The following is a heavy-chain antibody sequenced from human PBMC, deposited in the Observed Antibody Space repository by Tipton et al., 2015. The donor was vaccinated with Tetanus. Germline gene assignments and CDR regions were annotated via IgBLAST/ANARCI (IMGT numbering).Heavy chain of an antibody. CDR2: IVYDGSNK. D-gene: IGHD5-12*01. CDR3: AKSSTKHSFDYPSYYGLDV. V-gene: IGHV3-30*18. CDR1: GFTFSSYG. J-gene: IGHJ6*02. Sequence: SLRLSCAASGFTFSSYGMHWVRQAPGKGLEWVAFIVYDGSNKYYADSVKGRFTISRGNSKKTLYLQMNSLTAEDTAVYYCAKSSTKHSFDYPSYYGLDVWGQGTTVTVSS.